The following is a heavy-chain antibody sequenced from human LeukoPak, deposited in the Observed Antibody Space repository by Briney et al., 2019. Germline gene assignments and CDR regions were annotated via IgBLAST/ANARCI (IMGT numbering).Heavy chain of an antibody. CDR1: GFTFSSYS. CDR2: ISGSGGST. J-gene: IGHJ2*01. Sequence: GGSLRLSCAASGFTFSSYSMNWVRQAPGKGLEWVSAISGSGGSTYYADSVKGRFTISRDNSKNTLYLQMNSLRAEDTAVYYCAKGALGASGYFDLWGRGTLVTVSP. D-gene: IGHD1-26*01. CDR3: AKGALGASGYFDL. V-gene: IGHV3-23*01.